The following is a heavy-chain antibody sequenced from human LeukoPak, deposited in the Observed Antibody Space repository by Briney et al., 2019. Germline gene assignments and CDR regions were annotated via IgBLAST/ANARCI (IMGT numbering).Heavy chain of an antibody. CDR3: ARVYYGSGSLHYYYYYMDV. CDR1: GFTFSSYS. CDR2: ISSSSSYI. D-gene: IGHD3-10*01. Sequence: PGGSLRLSCAASGFTFSSYSMNWVRQAPGKGLEWVSCISSSSSYIYYADSVKGRFTISRDNAKNSLYLQMNSLRAEDTAVYYCARVYYGSGSLHYYYYYMDVWGKGTTVTISS. V-gene: IGHV3-21*01. J-gene: IGHJ6*03.